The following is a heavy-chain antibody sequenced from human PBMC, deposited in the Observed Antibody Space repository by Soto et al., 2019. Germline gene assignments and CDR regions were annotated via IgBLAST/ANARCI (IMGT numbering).Heavy chain of an antibody. V-gene: IGHV4-59*08. Sequence: SETLSLTCTVSGGSISSYYWSWIRQPPGKGLEWIGYIYDSGSTNYNPSLKSRVTISVDTSKNKFSLKLSSVTAADTAVYYCARHQDSSGYYNWFDPWGQGTLVTVSS. CDR3: ARHQDSSGYYNWFDP. CDR2: IYDSGST. CDR1: GGSISSYY. D-gene: IGHD3-22*01. J-gene: IGHJ5*02.